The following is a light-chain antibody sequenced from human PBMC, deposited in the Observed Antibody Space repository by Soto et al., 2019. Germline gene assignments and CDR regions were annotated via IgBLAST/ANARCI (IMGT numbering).Light chain of an antibody. Sequence: EIVMTQSPLYLPVTPGEPASISCRSSQSLLHSNGFNFLDWYLQKPGQPPQLLIYLASYRPSGVPDRFSASGSGTDFTLKISRVEAEDVGVYYCMQAVKTPLTFGQGTKVDIK. J-gene: IGKJ1*01. V-gene: IGKV2-28*01. CDR1: QSLLHSNGFNF. CDR2: LAS. CDR3: MQAVKTPLT.